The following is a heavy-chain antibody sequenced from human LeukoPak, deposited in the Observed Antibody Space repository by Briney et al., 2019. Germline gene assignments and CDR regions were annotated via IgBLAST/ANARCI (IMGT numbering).Heavy chain of an antibody. J-gene: IGHJ4*02. D-gene: IGHD6-6*01. CDR2: ISAYNGNT. Sequence: ASGKVSCKASGYTFTSSGISWVRQAPGQGLEWMGWISAYNGNTNYAQKLQGRVTMTTDTSTSTAYMELRSLRSDDTAVYYCARDAGIAARPPGFDYWGQGTLVTVSS. CDR3: ARDAGIAARPPGFDY. CDR1: GYTFTSSG. V-gene: IGHV1-18*01.